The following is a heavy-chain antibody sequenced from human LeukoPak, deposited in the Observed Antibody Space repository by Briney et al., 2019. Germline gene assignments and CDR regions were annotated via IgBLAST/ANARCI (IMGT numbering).Heavy chain of an antibody. J-gene: IGHJ3*02. V-gene: IGHV1-8*01. D-gene: IGHD4-23*01. CDR3: ARVRKRWSAALGI. CDR2: MNPNSGNT. CDR1: GYTFTSYD. Sequence: ASVKVSCKASGYTFTSYDIHWVRQATGQGLEWMGWMNPNSGNTGYAQKFQGRVTMTRNTSISTAYMELSSLRSEDTAVYYCARVRKRWSAALGIWGQGTMVAVSS.